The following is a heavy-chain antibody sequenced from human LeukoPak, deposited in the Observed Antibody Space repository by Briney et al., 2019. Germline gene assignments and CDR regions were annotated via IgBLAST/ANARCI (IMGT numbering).Heavy chain of an antibody. CDR2: IKQDGSEK. Sequence: GGSLRLSCAASGFTFSSYWMSWVRQAPGKGLEWVANIKQDGSEKYYVDSVKGRFTISRDNAKNSLYLQMNSLRAEDTAVYYCARSAMVQGVISGFYYYMDVWGKGTTVTVSS. D-gene: IGHD3-10*01. CDR1: GFTFSSYW. J-gene: IGHJ6*03. V-gene: IGHV3-7*01. CDR3: ARSAMVQGVISGFYYYMDV.